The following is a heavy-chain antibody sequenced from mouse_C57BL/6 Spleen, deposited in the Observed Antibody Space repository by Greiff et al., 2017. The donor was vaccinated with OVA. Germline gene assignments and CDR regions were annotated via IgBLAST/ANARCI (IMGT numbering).Heavy chain of an antibody. J-gene: IGHJ4*01. CDR3: AKNRETGTNYAMDY. D-gene: IGHD4-1*01. V-gene: IGHV2-5*01. Sequence: QVQLKESGPGLVQPSQSLSITCTVSGFSLTSYGVHWVRQSPGKGLEWLGVIWRGGSTDYNAAFMSRLSITKDNSKSQVFFKMNSLQADDTAIYYCAKNRETGTNYAMDYWGQGTSVTVSS. CDR1: GFSLTSYG. CDR2: IWRGGST.